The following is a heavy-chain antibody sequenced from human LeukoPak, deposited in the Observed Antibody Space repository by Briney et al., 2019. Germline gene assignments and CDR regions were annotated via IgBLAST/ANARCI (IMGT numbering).Heavy chain of an antibody. CDR2: MSASGLVT. D-gene: IGHD3-10*01. J-gene: IGHJ5*02. CDR1: GFIFNNYA. Sequence: GGSLRLSCAGSGFIFNNYAMSWVRQAPGKGLEWVSGMSASGLVTYYADSVKGRFTISRDNAKNTLYLQMNSLGAEDTAIYYCARAVTYFYGSVTYDWFDPWGQGTLVTVSS. CDR3: ARAVTYFYGSVTYDWFDP. V-gene: IGHV3-23*01.